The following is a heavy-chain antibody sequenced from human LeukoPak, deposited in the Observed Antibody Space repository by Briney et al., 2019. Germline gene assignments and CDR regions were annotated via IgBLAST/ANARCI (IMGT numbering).Heavy chain of an antibody. Sequence: GGSLRLSCAASGFTFSTYWIHWVRQAPGKGLVWVSHINGDGSSTSYADSVKGRFAISRNNAKNTLYLQMNSLRAEDTAVYYCARDRCSGGSCYDYWGQGTLVTVSS. D-gene: IGHD2-15*01. J-gene: IGHJ4*02. CDR1: GFTFSTYW. V-gene: IGHV3-74*01. CDR2: INGDGSST. CDR3: ARDRCSGGSCYDY.